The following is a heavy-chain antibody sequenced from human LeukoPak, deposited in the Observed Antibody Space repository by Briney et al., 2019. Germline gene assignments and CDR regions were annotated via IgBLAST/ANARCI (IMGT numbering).Heavy chain of an antibody. CDR2: INPNSGGT. CDR1: GYTFTGYY. D-gene: IGHD3-16*02. CDR3: ARESVTYYDYVWGSYRSPFDY. J-gene: IGHJ4*02. Sequence: ASVKVSCKASGYTFTGYYMHWVRQAPGQGLEWMGRINPNSGGTNHAQKFQGRVTMTRDTSISTAYMELRSLRSDDTAVYYCARESVTYYDYVWGSYRSPFDYWGQGTLATVSS. V-gene: IGHV1-2*06.